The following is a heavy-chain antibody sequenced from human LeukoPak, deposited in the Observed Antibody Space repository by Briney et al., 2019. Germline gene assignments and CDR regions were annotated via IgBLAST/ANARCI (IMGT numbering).Heavy chain of an antibody. D-gene: IGHD5-18*01. CDR3: ARRLQNSNWYFDY. CDR1: GFTVSGSY. J-gene: IGHJ4*02. CDR2: IYSGGST. V-gene: IGHV3-53*01. Sequence: GGSLRLSCAASGFTVSGSYMSWVRQAPGKGLEWVSVIYSGGSTFYADSVKGRFTISRDNSKNTLYLQMNSLRAEDTAVYYCARRLQNSNWYFDYWGQGTLVTVSS.